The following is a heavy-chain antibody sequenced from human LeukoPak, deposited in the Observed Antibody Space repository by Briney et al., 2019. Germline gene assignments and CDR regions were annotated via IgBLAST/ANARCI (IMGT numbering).Heavy chain of an antibody. CDR1: GFTFSSYS. D-gene: IGHD2-15*01. J-gene: IGHJ4*02. Sequence: PGGSLRLSCAASGFTFSSYSMNWDRQAPGKGLEWVSFISSSSSYIYYADSVKGRFTISRDNSKNTLYLQMNSLRAEDTAVYYCARGGLREVVGPYYFDYWGQGTLVTVSS. CDR3: ARGGLREVVGPYYFDY. CDR2: ISSSSSYI. V-gene: IGHV3-21*01.